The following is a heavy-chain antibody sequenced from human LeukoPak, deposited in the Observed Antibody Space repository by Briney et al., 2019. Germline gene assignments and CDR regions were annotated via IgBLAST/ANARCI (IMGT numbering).Heavy chain of an antibody. Sequence: SETLSLTCAVYGGSFSGYYWSWIRQPPGKGLEWIGEINHSGSTNYNPSLKSRVTISVDASKNQFSLKLSSVTAADTAVYYCATTTVTTVDAFDIWGQGTMVTVSS. CDR2: INHSGST. D-gene: IGHD4-17*01. J-gene: IGHJ3*02. CDR3: ATTTVTTVDAFDI. CDR1: GGSFSGYY. V-gene: IGHV4-34*01.